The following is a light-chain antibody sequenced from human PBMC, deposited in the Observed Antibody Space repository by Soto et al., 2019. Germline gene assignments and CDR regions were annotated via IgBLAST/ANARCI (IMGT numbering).Light chain of an antibody. J-gene: IGLJ3*02. Sequence: SYELTQPPSVSVAPGQTAGISCGGNNLGSKSVHGYQQKSGQAPVLVVFDDSDRPSGIPERISGSNSGNMATLTISRVEAGDEADYYCQVWDSITDHWVFGGGTKLTVL. CDR1: NLGSKS. CDR2: DDS. CDR3: QVWDSITDHWV. V-gene: IGLV3-21*02.